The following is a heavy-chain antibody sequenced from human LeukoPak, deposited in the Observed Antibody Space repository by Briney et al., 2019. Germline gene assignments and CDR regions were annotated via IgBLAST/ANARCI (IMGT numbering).Heavy chain of an antibody. J-gene: IGHJ3*01. CDR2: LYYSGST. CDR1: GGSISSRY. Sequence: SETLSLTCTLSGGSISSRYWSWIRQPPGKGPEWIGHLYYSGSTTYNPSLESRVTMSVDTSRKQISLKLNSVAAADTAVYYCARGRGSPYYVEAFDVWGQGTVVTVSS. CDR3: ARGRGSPYYVEAFDV. V-gene: IGHV4-59*11. D-gene: IGHD3-22*01.